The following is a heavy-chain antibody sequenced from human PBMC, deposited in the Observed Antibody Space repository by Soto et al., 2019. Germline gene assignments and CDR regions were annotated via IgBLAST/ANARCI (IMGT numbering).Heavy chain of an antibody. Sequence: SETLSLTCTVSGGSVSSGAYYWTWIRQRTGKGLERIGYIYYSGSTYYSPSLKRRLSISLDTSMNQFSLSLSSVTAADTAMYYCARARLRAVYALDIWRQGTMDTVSS. V-gene: IGHV4-31*03. CDR3: ARARLRAVYALDI. CDR2: IYYSGST. J-gene: IGHJ3*02. D-gene: IGHD5-12*01. CDR1: GGSVSSGAYY.